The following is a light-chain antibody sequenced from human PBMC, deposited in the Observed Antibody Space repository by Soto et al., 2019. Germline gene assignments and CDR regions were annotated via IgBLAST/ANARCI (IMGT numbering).Light chain of an antibody. CDR1: QSINAH. V-gene: IGKV3-15*01. J-gene: IGKJ1*01. CDR2: GAS. CDR3: QQYNTWLWT. Sequence: EVVMTQSPATLSVSPGERVTLSCRASQSINAHLAWYQQKPGQAPRLLIHGASTMATGIPARFSGSGFGTEFILTINSLESEDFAVYYSQQYNTWLWTFGEGTKVEIQ.